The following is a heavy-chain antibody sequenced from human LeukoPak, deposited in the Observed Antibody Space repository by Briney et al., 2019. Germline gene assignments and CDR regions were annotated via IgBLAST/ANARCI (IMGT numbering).Heavy chain of an antibody. Sequence: GGSLRLSCAASGFTFSSYSMNWVRQAPGKGLEWVSTISGSGGSTYYADSVKGRFTISRDNSKNTLYLQMNSLRAEDTAVYYCAKVLEGTWFPFDYWGQGTLVTVSS. CDR1: GFTFSSYS. CDR2: ISGSGGST. D-gene: IGHD1/OR15-1a*01. CDR3: AKVLEGTWFPFDY. J-gene: IGHJ4*02. V-gene: IGHV3-23*01.